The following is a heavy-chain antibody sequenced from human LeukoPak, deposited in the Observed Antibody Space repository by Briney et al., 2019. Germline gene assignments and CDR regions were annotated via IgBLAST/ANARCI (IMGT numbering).Heavy chain of an antibody. CDR3: ARGGSYLSAFDI. CDR2: ISYDGSNK. CDR1: GFTFSSYG. V-gene: IGHV3-30*03. D-gene: IGHD1-26*01. J-gene: IGHJ3*02. Sequence: GGSLRLSCAASGFTFSSYGTHWVRQAPGKGLEWVALISYDGSNKYYTDSVKGRFTISRDDSKNTLYLQMNSLRAEDTAVYYCARGGSYLSAFDIWGQGTMVTVSS.